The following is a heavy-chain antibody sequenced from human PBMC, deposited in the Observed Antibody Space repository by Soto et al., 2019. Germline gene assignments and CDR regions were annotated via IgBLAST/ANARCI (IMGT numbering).Heavy chain of an antibody. Sequence: EVQLVESGGGLVKPGGSLRLSCAASGFTLSSYSMNWVRQAPGKGLEWVSSSSSSSSYIYYADSVKGRFTISRDNAKHSRYLQMNSLRTEDTAVYYCARDTGALTYYYDSSGGYYGLDVWVQGTTVTVSS. CDR1: GFTLSSYS. CDR2: SSSSSSYI. CDR3: ARDTGALTYYYDSSGGYYGLDV. J-gene: IGHJ6*02. V-gene: IGHV3-21*01. D-gene: IGHD3-22*01.